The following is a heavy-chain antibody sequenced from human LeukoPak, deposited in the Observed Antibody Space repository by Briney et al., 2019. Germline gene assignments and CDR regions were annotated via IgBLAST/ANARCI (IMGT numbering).Heavy chain of an antibody. V-gene: IGHV3-7*04. D-gene: IGHD5-18*01. Sequence: PGGSLRLSCAASGFTFSRYEMSWVRQAPGKGLEWVANIKEDGSEENYADSVKGRFTISGGNAKNSLYLQMNSLRAEDTAVYYCARGYTCGYWGQGTLVIVSS. CDR2: IKEDGSEE. CDR1: GFTFSRYE. J-gene: IGHJ4*02. CDR3: ARGYTCGY.